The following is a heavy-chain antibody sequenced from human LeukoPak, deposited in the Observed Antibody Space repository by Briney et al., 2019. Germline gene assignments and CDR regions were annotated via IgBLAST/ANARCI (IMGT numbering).Heavy chain of an antibody. CDR2: IIPIFGTA. CDR1: GGTFSSYA. CDR3: ARLRIDSSGPHGGDY. J-gene: IGHJ4*02. V-gene: IGHV1-69*05. Sequence: SVKVSCKASGGTFSSYAISWVRQAPGQGLEWMGRIIPIFGTANYAQKFQGRVTITTDESTSTAYMELSSLRSEDTAVYYCARLRIDSSGPHGGDYWGQGTLVTVSS. D-gene: IGHD3-22*01.